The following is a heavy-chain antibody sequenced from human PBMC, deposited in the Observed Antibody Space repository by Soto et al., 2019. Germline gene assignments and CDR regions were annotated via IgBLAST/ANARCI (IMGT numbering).Heavy chain of an antibody. CDR3: AREPNSFDY. J-gene: IGHJ4*02. Sequence: QVQLVQSGAEVKKPGASVKVSCKASGYTFTSYGISWVRQAPGQGLEWMGWISAYTGTTKYAQKLPGSFTMTTATSTSTAYMELRRLRSDDTAVYSCAREPNSFDYWGQGPLVTVSS. V-gene: IGHV1-18*01. CDR2: ISAYTGTT. CDR1: GYTFTSYG.